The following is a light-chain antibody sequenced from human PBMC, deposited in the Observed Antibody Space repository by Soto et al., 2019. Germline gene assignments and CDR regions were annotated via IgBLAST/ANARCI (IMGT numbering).Light chain of an antibody. CDR3: QQYSTYWS. CDR1: ESISNW. J-gene: IGKJ1*01. CDR2: KTS. V-gene: IGKV1-5*03. Sequence: DIQMTQSSTLSASVGDRVTITCRASESISNWLAWFQQKPGKAPKLLIHKTSTLESGVPSRFSGSGSGTKFTLTISSLQPDDFATYFCQQYSTYWSFGQGTKVEIK.